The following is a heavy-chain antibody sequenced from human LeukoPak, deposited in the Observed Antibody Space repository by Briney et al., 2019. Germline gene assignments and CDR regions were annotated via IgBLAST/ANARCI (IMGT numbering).Heavy chain of an antibody. CDR1: GYTFTSYG. V-gene: IGHV1-69*13. CDR3: ARDRLRLGYERTNWFDP. J-gene: IGHJ5*02. Sequence: ASVKVSCKASGYTFTSYGISWVRQAPGQGLEWMGGIIPIFGTANYAQKFQGRVTITADESTSTAYMELSSLRSEDTAVYYCARDRLRLGYERTNWFDPWGQGTLVTVSS. D-gene: IGHD2-15*01. CDR2: IIPIFGTA.